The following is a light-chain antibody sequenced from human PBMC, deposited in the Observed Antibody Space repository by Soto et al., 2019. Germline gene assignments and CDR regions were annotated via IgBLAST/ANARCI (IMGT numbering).Light chain of an antibody. CDR1: QSVRSY. CDR3: QQYGSSPLT. Sequence: VLTQAPDTLSVSAGERATLSCGASQSVRSYLAWYQQKPGQAPRLLIYDASNRATGIPDRFSGSGSGTDFTLTISRLEPEDFAVYYCQQYGSSPLTFGGGTKVDIK. V-gene: IGKV3-20*01. CDR2: DAS. J-gene: IGKJ4*01.